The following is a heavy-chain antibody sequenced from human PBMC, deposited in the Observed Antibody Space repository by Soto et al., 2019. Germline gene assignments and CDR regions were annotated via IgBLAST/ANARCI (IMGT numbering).Heavy chain of an antibody. D-gene: IGHD6-13*01. CDR3: ARAVGWQMAAAGKGNYFDY. V-gene: IGHV1-69*13. Sequence: ASVKVSCKASGGTFSSYAISWVRQAPGQGLEWMGGVIPIFGTANYAQKFQGRVTITADESTSTAYMELSSLRSEDTAVYYCARAVGWQMAAAGKGNYFDYWGQGTLVTVSS. J-gene: IGHJ4*02. CDR1: GGTFSSYA. CDR2: VIPIFGTA.